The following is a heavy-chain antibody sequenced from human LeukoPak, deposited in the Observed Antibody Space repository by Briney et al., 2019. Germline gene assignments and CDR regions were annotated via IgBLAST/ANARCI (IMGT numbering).Heavy chain of an antibody. V-gene: IGHV3-30*18. CDR3: AKDQVAVAGPYDY. J-gene: IGHJ4*02. Sequence: GGSLRLSCAASGFTFSSYGMHWVRQAPGKGLEWVAVISYDGSNKYYADSVKGRFTISRDNSKNTLYLQMNSLRAEDTAVYYCAKDQVAVAGPYDYWGQGTLVTVSS. D-gene: IGHD6-19*01. CDR1: GFTFSSYG. CDR2: ISYDGSNK.